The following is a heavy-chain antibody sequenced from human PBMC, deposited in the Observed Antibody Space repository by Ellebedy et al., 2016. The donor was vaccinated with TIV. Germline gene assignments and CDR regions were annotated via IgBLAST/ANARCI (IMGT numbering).Heavy chain of an antibody. CDR2: IKQDGSEK. CDR1: GFTFSSYW. J-gene: IGHJ6*02. Sequence: GGSLRLSXAASGFTFSSYWMSWVRQAPGKGLEWVANIKQDGSEKYYVDSVKGRFTISRDNAKNSLYLQMNSLRAEDTAVYYCAKPGRLPSYYYGMDVWGQGTTVTVSS. D-gene: IGHD1-14*01. V-gene: IGHV3-7*03. CDR3: AKPGRLPSYYYGMDV.